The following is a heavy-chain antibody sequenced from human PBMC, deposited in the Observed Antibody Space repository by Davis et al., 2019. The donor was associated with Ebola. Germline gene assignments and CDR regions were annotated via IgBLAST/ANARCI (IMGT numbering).Heavy chain of an antibody. Sequence: AASVKVSCKASGYTFTSYGISWVRQAPGQGLEWMGWINPNSGGTNYAQKFQGWVTMTRDTSISTAYMELSRLRSDDTAVYYCAREYCSGGSCYALFDYWGQGTLVTVSS. CDR2: INPNSGGT. CDR3: AREYCSGGSCYALFDY. J-gene: IGHJ4*02. CDR1: GYTFTSYG. V-gene: IGHV1-2*04. D-gene: IGHD2-15*01.